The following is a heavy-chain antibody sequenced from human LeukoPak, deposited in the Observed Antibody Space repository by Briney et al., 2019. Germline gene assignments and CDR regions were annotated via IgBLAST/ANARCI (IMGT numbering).Heavy chain of an antibody. D-gene: IGHD2-8*01. V-gene: IGHV3-30*02. CDR1: GFTFSYYG. CDR2: IWYGGSNK. Sequence: PGGSLRLSCAASGFTFSYYGLHWVRQASGKGLEWVAVIWYGGSNKYYADSVKGRFTISRDNSKNTLYLQMNSLRAEDTAVYYCAKDMYCTNGVCQGSAFDIWGQGTMVTVSS. CDR3: AKDMYCTNGVCQGSAFDI. J-gene: IGHJ3*02.